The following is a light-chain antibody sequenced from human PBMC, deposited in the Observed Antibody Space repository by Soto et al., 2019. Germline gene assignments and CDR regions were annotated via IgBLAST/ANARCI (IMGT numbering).Light chain of an antibody. CDR2: EVS. V-gene: IGLV2-14*01. CDR1: SSDVGGYNY. Sequence: ALTQPASVSGSPGQSITISCTGTSSDVGGYNYVPWYQQHPGKAPKLMIYEVSNRPSGVSNRFSGSKSGNTASLTISGLQAEDEADYYCSSYTSSSTYVFGTGTKVTVL. J-gene: IGLJ1*01. CDR3: SSYTSSSTYV.